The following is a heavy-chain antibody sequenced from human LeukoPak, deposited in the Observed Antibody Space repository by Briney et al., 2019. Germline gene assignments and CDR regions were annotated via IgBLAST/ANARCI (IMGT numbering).Heavy chain of an antibody. V-gene: IGHV3-33*01. CDR1: GFTFRTYG. J-gene: IGHJ4*02. CDR3: ARDFWDVAYCGGDCYSGFDY. CDR2: IWYDGSNK. D-gene: IGHD2-21*02. Sequence: GRSLRLSCAASGFTFRTYGMHWVRQAPGKGLEWVALIWYDGSNKYYADSVKGRFTISRDNFKNTHYLQMNSLRAEDTAVYYCARDFWDVAYCGGDCYSGFDYWGQGTLVTVSS.